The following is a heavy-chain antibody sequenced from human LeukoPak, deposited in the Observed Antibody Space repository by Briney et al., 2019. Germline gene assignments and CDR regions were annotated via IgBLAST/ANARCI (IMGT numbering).Heavy chain of an antibody. CDR1: GGSFTGYY. CDR3: ARRCVDPGYYYMDV. Sequence: SETLSLTCAVYGGSFTGYYWSWIRQPPGKGLEWIGEINHSGSTNYNPSLKSQVTISVDTSKNQFSLKLSSVTAADTAVYYCARRCVDPGYYYMDVWGKGTTVTVSS. V-gene: IGHV4-34*01. J-gene: IGHJ6*03. CDR2: INHSGST. D-gene: IGHD1-1*01.